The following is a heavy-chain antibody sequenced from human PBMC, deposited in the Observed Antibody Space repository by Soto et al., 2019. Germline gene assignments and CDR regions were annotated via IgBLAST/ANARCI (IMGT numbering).Heavy chain of an antibody. D-gene: IGHD2-2*01. CDR3: AREAGYCSRTSCYRRAFDT. CDR2: INTDGGSS. V-gene: IGHV3-74*03. CDR1: GFTFSGHW. J-gene: IGHJ3*02. Sequence: EVQLVESGGDLVQPGGSLRLSCAASGFTFSGHWMHWVRQVPGKGPEWASRINTDGGSSAYADSVKGRFTSSRYNAKNTLYLQMNGLRAEDTAVYYCAREAGYCSRTSCYRRAFDTWGQGTTVTVSS.